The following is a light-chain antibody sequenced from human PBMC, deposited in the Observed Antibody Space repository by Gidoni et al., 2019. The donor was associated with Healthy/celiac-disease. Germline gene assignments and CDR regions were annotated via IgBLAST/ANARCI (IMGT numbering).Light chain of an antibody. CDR3: MQALQTPRS. CDR2: LGS. J-gene: IGKJ2*04. V-gene: IGKV2-28*01. CDR1: QSLLHSNGYTY. Sequence: IVMTQSPLSLPVTPGEPASISCRSSQSLLHSNGYTYLDWYLQKPVQSPQLLIYLGSNRASGVPDRFSGSGSGTDFTLKISRVEAEDVGVYYCMQALQTPRSFGQGTKLEIK.